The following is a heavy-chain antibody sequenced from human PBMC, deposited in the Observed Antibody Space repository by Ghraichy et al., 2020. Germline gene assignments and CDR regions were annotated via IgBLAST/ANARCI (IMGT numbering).Heavy chain of an antibody. V-gene: IGHV3-23*01. CDR2: VSGSGGST. D-gene: IGHD3-22*01. Sequence: GESLNISCAASGFTFSSYAMSWVRQAPGKGLEWVSTVSGSGGSTFYADSVKGRFTISRDNSKNTLYLQMNSLSAEDTAVYSCAKDSYYDKSDYYGNCFDYWGQEPWSPSPQ. J-gene: IGHJ4*01. CDR1: GFTFSSYA. CDR3: AKDSYYDKSDYYGNCFDY.